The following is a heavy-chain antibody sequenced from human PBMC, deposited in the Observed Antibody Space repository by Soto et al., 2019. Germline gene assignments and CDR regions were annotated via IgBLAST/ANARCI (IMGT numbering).Heavy chain of an antibody. CDR2: IKDDGGDE. CDR1: GFTFSPYW. J-gene: IGHJ5*01. V-gene: IGHV3-7*05. Sequence: EVQLVESGGGLVQPGGSLRLSCAASGFTFSPYWMSWVRQAPGKGLEWVAIIKDDGGDEHYMEAVRGRFTISRDNAKKSLYLAMDSLRVADTAVYYCAGGCGWISDTWGHGTMVTVSS. CDR3: AGGCGWISDT. D-gene: IGHD6-19*01.